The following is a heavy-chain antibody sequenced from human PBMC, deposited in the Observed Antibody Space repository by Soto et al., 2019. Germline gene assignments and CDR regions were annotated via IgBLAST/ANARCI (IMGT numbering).Heavy chain of an antibody. CDR1: GFTFSSYG. V-gene: IGHV3-33*01. CDR3: ARDRGTGVVTRFDY. CDR2: IWYDGSNK. Sequence: GGSLRLSCAASGFTFSSYGMHWVRQAPGKGLEWVAVIWYDGSNKYYADSVKGRFTISRDNSKNTLYLQMNSLRAEDTAVYYCARDRGTGVVTRFDYWGQGTLVPVSP. D-gene: IGHD7-27*01. J-gene: IGHJ4*02.